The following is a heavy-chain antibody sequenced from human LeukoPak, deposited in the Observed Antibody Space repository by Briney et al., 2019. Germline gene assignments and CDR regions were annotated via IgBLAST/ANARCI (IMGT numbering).Heavy chain of an antibody. Sequence: GGSLRHSCAASGFTFSSYAMHWVRQAPGKGLEWVAVISYDGSNKYYADSVKGRFTISRDNSKNTLYLQMNSLRAEDTAVYYCAREIAAAGTCFDYWGQGTLVTVSS. D-gene: IGHD6-13*01. CDR2: ISYDGSNK. V-gene: IGHV3-30-3*01. CDR3: AREIAAAGTCFDY. J-gene: IGHJ4*02. CDR1: GFTFSSYA.